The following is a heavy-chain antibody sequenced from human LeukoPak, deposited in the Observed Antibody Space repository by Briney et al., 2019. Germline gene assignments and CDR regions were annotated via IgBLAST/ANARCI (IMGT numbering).Heavy chain of an antibody. CDR3: ARARRDLDY. J-gene: IGHJ4*02. CDR1: GYSFTCYW. Sequence: GESLKISCNGSGYSFTCYWIGWVRQVPGKGLEWIGIIYPGDSDTRYSTSFQGQVTFSADKSISTAYLQWSSLKASDTAMYYCARARRDLDYWGQGTLVTVSS. V-gene: IGHV5-51*01. CDR2: IYPGDSDT.